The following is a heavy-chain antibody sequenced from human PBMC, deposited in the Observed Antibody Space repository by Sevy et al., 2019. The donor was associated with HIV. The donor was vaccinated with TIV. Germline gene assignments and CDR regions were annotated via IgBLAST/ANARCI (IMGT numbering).Heavy chain of an antibody. V-gene: IGHV3-15*01. CDR1: GFTFSNAW. CDR3: TTEAWYYYAASPADY. D-gene: IGHD3-10*01. Sequence: GGSLRLSCAASGFTFSNAWMSWVRQAPGKGLEWVGRIKSKTDGGTTDYDAPVKGRFTISRDDSKNTMYLQMNSLKTEDTAVYYCTTEAWYYYAASPADYWGQGTLVTVSS. J-gene: IGHJ4*02. CDR2: IKSKTDGGTT.